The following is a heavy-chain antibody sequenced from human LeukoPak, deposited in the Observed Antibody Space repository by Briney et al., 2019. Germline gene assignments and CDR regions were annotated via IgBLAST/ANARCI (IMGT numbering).Heavy chain of an antibody. V-gene: IGHV3-23*01. CDR2: ISGSGGSA. Sequence: QPGGSLRLSCAASGLTFSSYAMSWVRQAPGKGLEWVSSISGSGGSAYYADSAKGRFTISRDNAKNTLYLQMNSLRAEDTAQYYCANAPYSGGWSYYFNYWGQGALVTVSS. CDR3: ANAPYSGGWSYYFNY. CDR1: GLTFSSYA. J-gene: IGHJ4*02. D-gene: IGHD6-19*01.